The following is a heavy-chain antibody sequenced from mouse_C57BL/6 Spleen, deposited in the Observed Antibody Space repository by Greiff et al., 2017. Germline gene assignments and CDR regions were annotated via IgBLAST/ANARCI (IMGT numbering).Heavy chain of an antibody. D-gene: IGHD2-13*01. CDR1: GFNIQNTY. J-gene: IGHJ4*01. CDR3: ARDYSYAMDY. V-gene: IGHV14-3*01. Sequence: EVKLVESVAELVRPGASVKLSCTASGFNIQNTYMHWVKQRPEQGLEWIGRIDPANGNTKYAPKFPGQATITVETSSTTAYLQLGSLTSEDTAIYYCARDYSYAMDYWGQGTSVTVSS. CDR2: IDPANGNT.